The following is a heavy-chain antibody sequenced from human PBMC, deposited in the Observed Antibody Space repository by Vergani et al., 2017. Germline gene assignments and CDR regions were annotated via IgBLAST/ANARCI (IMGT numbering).Heavy chain of an antibody. V-gene: IGHV4-34*01. Sequence: QVQLQQWGAGLLKPSETLSLTCAVYGGSFSGYYWSWIRQPQGKGLEWIGEINHSGSTNYNPSLKSRVTISVDTSKNQFSLKLSSVTAADTAVYYCARVKGHYDIFFRGGGPGLRYYFDYWGQGTLVTVSS. CDR3: ARVKGHYDIFFRGGGPGLRYYFDY. CDR2: INHSGST. J-gene: IGHJ4*02. CDR1: GGSFSGYY. D-gene: IGHD3-9*01.